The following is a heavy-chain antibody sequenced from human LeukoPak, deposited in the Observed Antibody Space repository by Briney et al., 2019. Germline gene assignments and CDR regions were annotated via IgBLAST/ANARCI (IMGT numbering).Heavy chain of an antibody. CDR3: ARDLAYSRLDY. CDR1: GLTFSSSW. D-gene: IGHD5-18*01. Sequence: GGSLRLSCAVSGLTFSSSWMDWVRQAPGKGLEWVASINPDGNKKYSADSVKGRFTISRDNAENSLYLQMNSLRVEDTAFHYCARDLAYSRLDYWGQGMLVTVSS. CDR2: INPDGNKK. J-gene: IGHJ4*02. V-gene: IGHV3-7*01.